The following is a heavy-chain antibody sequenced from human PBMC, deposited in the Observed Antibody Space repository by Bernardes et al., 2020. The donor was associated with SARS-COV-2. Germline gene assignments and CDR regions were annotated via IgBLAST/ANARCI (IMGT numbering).Heavy chain of an antibody. D-gene: IGHD3-10*01. CDR1: GYTLTELS. CDR2: FDPEDGET. Sequence: ASVKVSCKVSGYTLTELSMHWVRQAPGKGLEWMGGFDPEDGETIYAQKFQGRVTMTEGTSTDTAYMELSSLRSEDTAVYYCATSYGSGSYYSTTPYLFDYWGQGTLVTVSS. V-gene: IGHV1-24*01. J-gene: IGHJ4*02. CDR3: ATSYGSGSYYSTTPYLFDY.